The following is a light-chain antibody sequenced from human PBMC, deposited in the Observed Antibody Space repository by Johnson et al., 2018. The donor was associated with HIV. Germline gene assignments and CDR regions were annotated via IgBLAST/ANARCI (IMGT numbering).Light chain of an antibody. CDR2: ENN. Sequence: QPVLTQPPSVSAAPGQKVTISCSGSSSNIGSNYVSWYQQVPGTAPKLLIYENNKRPSGIPDRFSGSKSGTSATLGITGLQTGDEADYYCGAWDTSLSALYVFGTGTKVTVL. J-gene: IGLJ1*01. V-gene: IGLV1-51*02. CDR1: SSNIGSNY. CDR3: GAWDTSLSALYV.